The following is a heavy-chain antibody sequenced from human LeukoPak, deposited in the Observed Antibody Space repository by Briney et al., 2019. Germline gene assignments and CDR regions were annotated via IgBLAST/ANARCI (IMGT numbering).Heavy chain of an antibody. V-gene: IGHV3-53*01. Sequence: GGSLRLSCAASGFTVSRNNLIWVRQPPGKGLEWVSVIYSGDSTYYAESVQGRFTISRDRTKNTVYLQMNSLRAEDTAVYYCARGNLGWFDPWGQGTLVTVSS. D-gene: IGHD4-11*01. CDR3: ARGNLGWFDP. CDR2: IYSGDST. J-gene: IGHJ5*02. CDR1: GFTVSRNN.